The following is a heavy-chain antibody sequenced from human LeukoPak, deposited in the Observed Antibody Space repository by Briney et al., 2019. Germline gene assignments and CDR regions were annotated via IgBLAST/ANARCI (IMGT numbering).Heavy chain of an antibody. CDR2: ISAYSGNT. Sequence: ASVKVSCKAPGYTFTSDGISWVRQAPGQGLEWMGWISAYSGNTNYAQNLQGRVTMTADTAARTAYMELRSLESDDTAVYYCARVAGGYSYGYEDYWGQGTLVTVSS. D-gene: IGHD5-18*01. CDR1: GYTFTSDG. CDR3: ARVAGGYSYGYEDY. J-gene: IGHJ4*02. V-gene: IGHV1-18*01.